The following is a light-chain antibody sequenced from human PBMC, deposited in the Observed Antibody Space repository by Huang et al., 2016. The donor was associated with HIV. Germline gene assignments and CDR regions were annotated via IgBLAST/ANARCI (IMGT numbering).Light chain of an antibody. CDR2: MAF. CDR1: QSLLHDKGNNF. J-gene: IGKJ2*01. CDR3: MQALQTPYT. Sequence: DIVMTQSPLSLPVPPGEPASIPCRSSQSLLHDKGNNFWDWSLQNPGQSPQLLIYMAFYRASGVPDRFSGSGSGTDFTLKISRVEAEDVGVYYCMQALQTPYTFGQGTKLEIK. V-gene: IGKV2-28*01.